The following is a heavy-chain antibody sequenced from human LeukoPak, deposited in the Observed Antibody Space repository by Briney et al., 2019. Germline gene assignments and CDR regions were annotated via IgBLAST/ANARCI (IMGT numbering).Heavy chain of an antibody. CDR1: GFTFSSYG. CDR2: ISYDGSNK. CDR3: AKCSGGGSGKYSDF. Sequence: GGSLRLSCAASGFTFSSYGMHWVRQAPGKGLEWVAVISYDGSNKYYADSVKGRFTISRDNSKNTLYLQMNSLRAEDTAVYYCAKCSGGGSGKYSDFWGQGTLVTVSS. J-gene: IGHJ4*02. V-gene: IGHV3-30*18. D-gene: IGHD2-15*01.